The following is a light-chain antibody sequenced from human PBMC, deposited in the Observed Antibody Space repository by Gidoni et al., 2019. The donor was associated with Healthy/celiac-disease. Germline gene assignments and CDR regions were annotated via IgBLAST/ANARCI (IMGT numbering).Light chain of an antibody. Sequence: SSELPQAAAVSVALGQTVRFTCQGDSLRSYYASWYQQKPGQAPVLVIYGKNNRPSGIPDRFSGSSSGNTASLTITGAQAEDEADYYCNSRDSSGNHLVFGGGTKLTVL. V-gene: IGLV3-19*01. CDR3: NSRDSSGNHLV. J-gene: IGLJ2*01. CDR2: GKN. CDR1: SLRSYY.